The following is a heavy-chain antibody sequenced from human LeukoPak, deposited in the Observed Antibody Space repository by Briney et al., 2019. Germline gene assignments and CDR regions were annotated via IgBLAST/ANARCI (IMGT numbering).Heavy chain of an antibody. CDR1: GFTFSTSN. CDR3: ARVRCSAGTCSYFDY. D-gene: IGHD2-15*01. J-gene: IGHJ4*02. Sequence: GGSLRPSCAASGFTFSTSNMNWVRQAPGKGLEWVSYISSGGTTIYYADSVKGRFTISRDNTKNSLYLQMNSLIDEDTAVYYCARVRCSAGTCSYFDYWGQGTLVTVSS. V-gene: IGHV3-48*02. CDR2: ISSGGTTI.